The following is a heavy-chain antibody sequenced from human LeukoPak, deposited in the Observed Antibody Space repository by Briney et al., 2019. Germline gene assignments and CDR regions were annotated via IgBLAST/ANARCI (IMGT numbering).Heavy chain of an antibody. CDR2: IYPGGSDT. Sequence: GESLKISCKGSGYSFINYWIAWVRQMPGKGVEWMGIIYPGGSDTKYSPSFQGQVTISADKSINTAYLQWSSLTASDTAMYYCARLTDYYDSSGYYRNYNWFDPWGQGTLVTVSS. J-gene: IGHJ5*02. V-gene: IGHV5-51*01. D-gene: IGHD3-22*01. CDR3: ARLTDYYDSSGYYRNYNWFDP. CDR1: GYSFINYW.